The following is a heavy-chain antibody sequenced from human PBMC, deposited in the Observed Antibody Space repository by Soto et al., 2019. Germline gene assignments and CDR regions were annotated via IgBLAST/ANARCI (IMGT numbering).Heavy chain of an antibody. V-gene: IGHV4-34*01. Sequence: SQTLSLTCAVYGGTFSGYYWSWIRKPPGKGLEWIGEINHSGSTNYNPSLKSRVTISVDTSKNQFSLKLSSVTAADTAVYYCARADSSSAGIDFDYWGQGTLVTVSS. CDR3: ARADSSSAGIDFDY. J-gene: IGHJ4*02. D-gene: IGHD6-6*01. CDR1: GGTFSGYY. CDR2: INHSGST.